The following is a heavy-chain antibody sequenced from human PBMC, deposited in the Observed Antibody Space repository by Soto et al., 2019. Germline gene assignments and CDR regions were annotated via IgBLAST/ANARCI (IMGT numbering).Heavy chain of an antibody. CDR2: IYPGDSDT. Sequence: GESLKISCEGSGYRFASYWITWVRQVPGKGLELMGIIYPGDSDTRYSPSFQGQVTISADKSISTAYLQWSSLKASDTAMYYCARTAAAGKYYYGMDVWGQGTTVTVSS. J-gene: IGHJ6*02. CDR1: GYRFASYW. D-gene: IGHD6-13*01. V-gene: IGHV5-51*01. CDR3: ARTAAAGKYYYGMDV.